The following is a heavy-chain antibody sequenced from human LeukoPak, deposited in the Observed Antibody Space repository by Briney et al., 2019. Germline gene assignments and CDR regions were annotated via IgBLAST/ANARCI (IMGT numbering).Heavy chain of an antibody. J-gene: IGHJ4*02. CDR3: ARVPGDDFWSGYDIDY. Sequence: NPGGSLRLSCAASGFTFSSYSMNWVRQAPGKGLEWVSSISTSNSYIYYADSVKGRFTTSRDNAKNSLYLQMNSLRAEDTAVYYCARVPGDDFWSGYDIDYWGQGTLVTVSS. CDR1: GFTFSSYS. V-gene: IGHV3-21*01. CDR2: ISTSNSYI. D-gene: IGHD3-3*01.